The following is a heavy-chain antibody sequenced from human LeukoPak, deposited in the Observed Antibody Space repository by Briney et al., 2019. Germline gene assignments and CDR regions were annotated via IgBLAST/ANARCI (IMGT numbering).Heavy chain of an antibody. CDR1: GGSISSYY. CDR3: ARDDGDYYFDY. V-gene: IGHV4-59*01. Sequence: PSETLSLTCTVSGGSISSYYWSWIRQPPGKGLEWIGYIYYSGSTNYNPSLKSRVTISVDTSKNQFSLKLSPVTAADTAVYYCARDDGDYYFDYWGQGTLVTVSS. J-gene: IGHJ4*02. D-gene: IGHD4-17*01. CDR2: IYYSGST.